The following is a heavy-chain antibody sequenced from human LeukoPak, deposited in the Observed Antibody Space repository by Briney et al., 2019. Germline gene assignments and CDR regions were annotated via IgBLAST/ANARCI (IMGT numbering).Heavy chain of an antibody. CDR1: GGSFSSYY. V-gene: IGHV4-59*10. CDR2: IYTSGST. Sequence: SETLSLTCAVYGGSFSSYYWSWIRQPAGKGLEWIGRIYTSGSTNYNPSLKSRVTMSVDTSKNQFSLKLSSVTAADTAVYYCARARHYYDSSGYGAFDIWGQGTMVTVSS. J-gene: IGHJ3*02. D-gene: IGHD3-22*01. CDR3: ARARHYYDSSGYGAFDI.